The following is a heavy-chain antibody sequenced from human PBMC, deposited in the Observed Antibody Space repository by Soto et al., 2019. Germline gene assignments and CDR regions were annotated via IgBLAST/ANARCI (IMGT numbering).Heavy chain of an antibody. CDR2: IIPFLGIA. Sequence: QVQLVQSGAEVKKPGSSVKVSCKASGGTFSTYSISWVRQAPGQGLEWMGRIIPFLGIANYAQKFQGRVTITADKSTGTAYMELSSLRSEDTAVYYCASGGDGGVAAGPGEDHWGQGTLVTVSS. CDR3: ASGGDGGVAAGPGEDH. V-gene: IGHV1-69*02. CDR1: GGTFSTYS. J-gene: IGHJ4*02. D-gene: IGHD6-6*01.